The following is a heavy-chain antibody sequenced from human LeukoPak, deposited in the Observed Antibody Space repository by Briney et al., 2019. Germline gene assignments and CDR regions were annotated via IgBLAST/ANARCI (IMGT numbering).Heavy chain of an antibody. D-gene: IGHD1-26*01. Sequence: GGSLKISCKGSGYSFTSYWIGWVRQMPGKGLEWMGIIYPGDSDTRYSPSFQGQVTISADKSISTAYLQWSSLKASDSAMYYCVRRDSGTYWRRFDYWGQGTLVTVSS. CDR1: GYSFTSYW. CDR3: VRRDSGTYWRRFDY. V-gene: IGHV5-51*01. J-gene: IGHJ4*02. CDR2: IYPGDSDT.